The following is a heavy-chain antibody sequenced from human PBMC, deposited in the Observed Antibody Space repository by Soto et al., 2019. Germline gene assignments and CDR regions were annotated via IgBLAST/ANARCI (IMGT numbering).Heavy chain of an antibody. CDR3: AKGARAESSGYGNY. CDR1: GFTFGSYG. CDR2: ISCDGSSK. V-gene: IGHV3-30*18. Sequence: QVQLVESGGGVVQPGWSLRLSCAASGFTFGSYGMHWVRQAPGKGLEWAAVISCDGSSKYYADSVRGRFTISRHNCESLLYLQMNSLRVEDTAVYYCAKGARAESSGYGNYWGPGTLVTVSS. D-gene: IGHD3-22*01. J-gene: IGHJ4*02.